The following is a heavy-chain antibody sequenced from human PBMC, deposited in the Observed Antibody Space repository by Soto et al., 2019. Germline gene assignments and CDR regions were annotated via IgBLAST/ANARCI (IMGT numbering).Heavy chain of an antibody. V-gene: IGHV3-74*01. CDR3: SRGSSGWPGDDY. CDR2: INEHGSHT. Sequence: EVQLEESGGGLVQPGGSLRVSCTASEFTFSSYWMHWVRQAPGKGLVWVSRINEHGSHTDYADSVKGRFTISRDNAKNTLFLQMNSLRAEDTAFYHCSRGSSGWPGDDYWGPGTLVTVSS. D-gene: IGHD6-19*01. CDR1: EFTFSSYW. J-gene: IGHJ4*02.